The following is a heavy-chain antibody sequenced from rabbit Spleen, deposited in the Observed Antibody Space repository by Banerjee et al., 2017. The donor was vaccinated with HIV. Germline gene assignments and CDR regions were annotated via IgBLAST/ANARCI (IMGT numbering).Heavy chain of an antibody. CDR3: ARDTGSSFSSYGMDL. D-gene: IGHD8-1*01. Sequence: QSLEESGGDLVKPGASLTLTCTASGFTFGSNYYMCWVRQAPGKGLEWIACINVGNSGYSYDATRAKGLSTISETSSTTVPLQMTSLTAADTATYFCARDTGSSFSSYGMDLWGQGTLVTVS. J-gene: IGHJ6*01. CDR2: INVGNSGYS. V-gene: IGHV1S40*01. CDR1: GFTFGSNYY.